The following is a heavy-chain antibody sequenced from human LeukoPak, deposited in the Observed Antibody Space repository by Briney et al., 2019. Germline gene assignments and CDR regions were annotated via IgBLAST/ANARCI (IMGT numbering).Heavy chain of an antibody. CDR1: GGTFSSYS. CDR2: IIPIFGTA. J-gene: IGHJ4*02. V-gene: IGHV1-69*13. CDR3: ARIDSSSLPT. Sequence: ASVKVSCKASGGTFSSYSISWVRQAPGQGLEWMGGIIPIFGTANYAQKFQGRVTITADESTSTANMGLSSLRSEDTAMYYCARIDSSSLPTWGQGTLVTVSS. D-gene: IGHD6-13*01.